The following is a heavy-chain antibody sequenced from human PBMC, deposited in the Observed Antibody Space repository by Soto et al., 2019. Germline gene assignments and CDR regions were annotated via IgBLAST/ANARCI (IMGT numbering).Heavy chain of an antibody. V-gene: IGHV1-18*01. J-gene: IGHJ4*02. CDR3: ARDFPGPLMDS. Sequence: ASVKVSCKASGSTFINYGISWVRQAPGQGLEWMGWISAYNGNTNYAQNLQGRLTMTTDTSTSTAYMELRSLRSDDTAVYCCARDFPGPLMDSWGQGTLVTVSS. CDR2: ISAYNGNT. CDR1: GSTFINYG.